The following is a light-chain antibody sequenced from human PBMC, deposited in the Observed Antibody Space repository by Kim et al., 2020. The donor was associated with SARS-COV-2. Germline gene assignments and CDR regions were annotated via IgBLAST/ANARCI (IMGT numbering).Light chain of an antibody. CDR1: QSVSRN. V-gene: IGKV3-15*01. Sequence: IVMTQSPATLSVSPGERATLSCRASQSVSRNLAWYQQKPGQAPRLFIYGASTRATGTPSRFSGSGSGTEFTLTISGLQSEDFAVYSSQQYNNWPHTFGQGTKLEI. CDR2: GAS. CDR3: QQYNNWPHT. J-gene: IGKJ2*01.